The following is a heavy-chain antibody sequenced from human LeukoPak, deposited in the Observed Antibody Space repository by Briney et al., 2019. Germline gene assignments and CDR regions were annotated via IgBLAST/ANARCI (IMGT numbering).Heavy chain of an antibody. Sequence: SETLSLTCTVSGDSISSYYWSWLRQPPGRGLEWIANSHYSGSTKYNPSLKSRVTISIDTSNNQISLKLNSVTAADTAIYCCARPVDSTGLLPAYWGQGTLVTVSS. D-gene: IGHD3-22*01. CDR3: ARPVDSTGLLPAY. CDR1: GDSISSYY. CDR2: SHYSGST. J-gene: IGHJ4*02. V-gene: IGHV4-59*08.